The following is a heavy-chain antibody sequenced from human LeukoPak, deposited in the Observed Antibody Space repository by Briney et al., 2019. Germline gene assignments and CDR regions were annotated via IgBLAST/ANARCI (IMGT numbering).Heavy chain of an antibody. V-gene: IGHV4-34*01. CDR3: ARGLSQYYYYMDV. CDR1: GGSFSGYY. J-gene: IGHJ6*03. Sequence: SETLSLTCAVYGGSFSGYYWSWIRRPPGKGLEWIGEINHSGSTNYNPSLKSRVTISVDTSKNQFSLKLSSVTAADTAVYYCARGLSQYYYYMDVWGKGTTVTVSS. CDR2: INHSGST.